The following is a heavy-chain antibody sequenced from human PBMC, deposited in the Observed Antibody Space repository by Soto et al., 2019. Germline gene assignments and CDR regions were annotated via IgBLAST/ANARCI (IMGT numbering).Heavy chain of an antibody. Sequence: QVQLVQSGAEVKKPGSSVKVSCKASGGTFSSYTISWVRQAPGQGLERMGRIIPILGIANYAHKFQGRVTIAADKSTGTAYMELSSMRSEDTAVYYCAQVRGSDLDYWGRGGLVIV. CDR1: GGTFSSYT. V-gene: IGHV1-69*02. J-gene: IGHJ4*02. D-gene: IGHD2-21*01. CDR2: IIPILGIA. CDR3: AQVRGSDLDY.